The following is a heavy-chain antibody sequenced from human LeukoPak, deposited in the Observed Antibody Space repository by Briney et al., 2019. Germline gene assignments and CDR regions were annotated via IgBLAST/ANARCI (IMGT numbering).Heavy chain of an antibody. CDR2: INHSGST. CDR1: GGSFSGYY. D-gene: IGHD2-2*01. J-gene: IGHJ4*02. V-gene: IGHV4-34*01. Sequence: SETLSLTCAVYGGSFSGYYWSWIRQPPGKGLEWIGEINHSGSTNYNPSLKSRVTISVDTSKNQFSLKLSSVTAADTAVYYCARGRRSSTTKPFDYWGQGNLVTVSS. CDR3: ARGRRSSTTKPFDY.